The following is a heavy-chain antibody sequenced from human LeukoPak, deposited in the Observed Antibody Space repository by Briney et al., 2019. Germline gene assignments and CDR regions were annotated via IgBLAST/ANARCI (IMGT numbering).Heavy chain of an antibody. D-gene: IGHD3-22*01. CDR2: ISAYNGNT. CDR3: ARKPEYYYDSSGLDY. Sequence: ASVQVSCKASGYTFTSYGISWVRQAPGQGLEWMGWISAYNGNTNYAQKFQGRVTMTTDTSTSTAYMELRSLRSDDTAVYYCARKPEYYYDSSGLDYWGQGTLVTVSS. J-gene: IGHJ4*02. V-gene: IGHV1-18*01. CDR1: GYTFTSYG.